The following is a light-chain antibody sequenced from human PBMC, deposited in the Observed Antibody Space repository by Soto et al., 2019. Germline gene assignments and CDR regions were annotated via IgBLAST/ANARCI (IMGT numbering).Light chain of an antibody. CDR1: QSIGTS. V-gene: IGKV1-5*01. CDR3: QQLNSYPWT. J-gene: IGKJ1*01. CDR2: AAS. Sequence: DIQMTQFPSTLSASVGDRVTISCRASQSIGTSLAWYQQKPGKAPKLLIYAASSLQSGVPSRFSGSGSGTDFTLTISSLQPEDFATYYCQQLNSYPWTFGQGTKVDIK.